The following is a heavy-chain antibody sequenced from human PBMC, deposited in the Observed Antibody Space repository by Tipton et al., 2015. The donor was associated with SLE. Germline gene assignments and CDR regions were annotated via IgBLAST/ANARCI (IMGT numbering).Heavy chain of an antibody. D-gene: IGHD6-19*01. CDR2: IYHSGST. V-gene: IGHV4-59*12. CDR1: GGSISSYY. Sequence: PGLVKPSETLSLTCTVSGGSISSYYWSWIRQPPGKGLEWIGSIYHSGSTYYSPSLKSRVTISVDTSKNQFSLKLSSVTAADTAVYYCAREGGSSGFSYYFDYWGQGTLVTVSS. CDR3: AREGGSSGFSYYFDY. J-gene: IGHJ4*02.